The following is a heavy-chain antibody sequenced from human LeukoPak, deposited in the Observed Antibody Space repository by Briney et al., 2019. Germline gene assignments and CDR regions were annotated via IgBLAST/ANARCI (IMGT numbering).Heavy chain of an antibody. CDR3: ARGLDYVDV. Sequence: PSETLSLTCTVSGGSITGISYYWNWLRQPPGKELEWIGRIYQTGNADYKPSLKSRVTISVDTTNNQFSLRLSSVTAADTAVCYCARGLDYVDVWGKGITVSVSS. D-gene: IGHD3-9*01. J-gene: IGHJ6*03. CDR1: GGSITGISYY. CDR2: IYQTGNA. V-gene: IGHV4-39*02.